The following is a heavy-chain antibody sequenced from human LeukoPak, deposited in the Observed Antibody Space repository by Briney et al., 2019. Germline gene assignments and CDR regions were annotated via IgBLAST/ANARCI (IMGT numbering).Heavy chain of an antibody. D-gene: IGHD1-26*01. Sequence: GGSLRLSCAASGFTFSSYAMHWVRQAPGKGLEWVAVISYDGSNKYYADSVKGRFTISRDNAKNSLYLQMYSLRDEDTAVYYCVRRVVGAMPFDYWGQGTLVTVSS. CDR2: ISYDGSNK. V-gene: IGHV3-30-3*01. J-gene: IGHJ4*02. CDR3: VRRVVGAMPFDY. CDR1: GFTFSSYA.